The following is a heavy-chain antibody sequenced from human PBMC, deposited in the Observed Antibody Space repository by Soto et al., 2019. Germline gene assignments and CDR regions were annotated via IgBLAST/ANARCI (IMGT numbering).Heavy chain of an antibody. V-gene: IGHV4-59*01. CDR1: GGSISSYY. CDR2: ISHTGTT. CDR3: ARGPSWMDAFDI. J-gene: IGHJ3*02. Sequence: QVQLQESGPGLVKPSETLSLTCTVSGGSISSYYWSWIRQSPGKGLEWVAYISHTGTTDYNPSLKRRLTITLDTSKNQFSLKLTSVTAADTAVYYWARGPSWMDAFDIWGQGTKVTVSP. D-gene: IGHD5-12*01.